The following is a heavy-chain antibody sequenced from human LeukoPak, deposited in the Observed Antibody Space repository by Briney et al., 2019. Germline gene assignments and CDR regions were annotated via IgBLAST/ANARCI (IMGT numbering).Heavy chain of an antibody. D-gene: IGHD2-2*01. CDR2: INPSSGGT. V-gene: IGHV1-2*02. CDR1: GYTFTGYY. Sequence: ASVKVSCKASGYTFTGYYMHWVRQAPGQGLEWMGWINPSSGGTNYAQKFQGRVTMTRDTSISTAYMELSRLRSDDTAVYYCARDLSGGGYCSSTSCARSYYFDYWGQGTLVTVSS. CDR3: ARDLSGGGYCSSTSCARSYYFDY. J-gene: IGHJ4*02.